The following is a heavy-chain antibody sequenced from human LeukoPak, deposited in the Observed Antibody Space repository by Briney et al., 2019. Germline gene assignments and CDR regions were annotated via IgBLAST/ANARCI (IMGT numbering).Heavy chain of an antibody. CDR1: GGTFSSYA. CDR3: ARGDHVVVVTANPDYYGMDV. Sequence: SVKVSCKASGGTFSSYAISWVRQAPGQGLEWMGRIIPILGIANYAQKFQGRVTITADKSTSTAYMELSSLRSEDTAVYYCARGDHVVVVTANPDYYGMDVWGQGTTVTVSS. V-gene: IGHV1-69*04. CDR2: IIPILGIA. J-gene: IGHJ6*02. D-gene: IGHD2-21*02.